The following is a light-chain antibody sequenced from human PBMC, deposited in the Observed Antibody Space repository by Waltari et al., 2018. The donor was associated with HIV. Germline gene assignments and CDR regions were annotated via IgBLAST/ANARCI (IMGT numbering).Light chain of an antibody. CDR1: SSDVGGYNL. CDR3: CSYAGSRRV. V-gene: IGLV2-23*02. CDR2: EVS. Sequence: QSALTQPASVSGSPGQSITISCTGTSSDVGGYNLVSWYQQHPGKAPKLMIYEVSKRPSGVSNRFSGSKSGNTASLTISGLQAEDEADYYCCSYAGSRRVFGGGTKLTVL. J-gene: IGLJ3*02.